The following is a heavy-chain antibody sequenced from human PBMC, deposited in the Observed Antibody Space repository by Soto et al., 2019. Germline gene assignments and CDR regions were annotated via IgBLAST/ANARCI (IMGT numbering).Heavy chain of an antibody. CDR1: GFTFSSYR. Sequence: VVSLRLSGAASGFTFSSYRMHWVRQAPGKGLAWVAVISFDGSNKYYADSVKGRFTNSRDNSKNKLYLQMNSLRTEDTAVYYCAEWLVLDAWGQGTLVTVSS. D-gene: IGHD6-19*01. CDR3: AEWLVLDA. J-gene: IGHJ5*02. V-gene: IGHV3-30*03. CDR2: ISFDGSNK.